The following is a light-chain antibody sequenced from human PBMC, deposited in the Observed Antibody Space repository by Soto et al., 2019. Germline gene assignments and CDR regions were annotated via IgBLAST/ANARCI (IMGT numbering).Light chain of an antibody. V-gene: IGKV3-11*01. CDR3: QQRNRGPLT. CDR1: QSISRY. Sequence: EIVLTQSPATLSLPPGERATLSCRASQSISRYLAWYQQKPGQPPRLLIYDAFNTATGIPTRFSGSWSGADVTRTTSCLAAEDFAVYYCQQRNRGPLTVGGGTKVEIK. J-gene: IGKJ4*01. CDR2: DAF.